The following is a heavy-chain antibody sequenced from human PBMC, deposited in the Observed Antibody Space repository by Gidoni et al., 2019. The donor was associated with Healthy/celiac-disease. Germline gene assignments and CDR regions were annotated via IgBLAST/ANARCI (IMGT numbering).Heavy chain of an antibody. J-gene: IGHJ4*02. V-gene: IGHV4-59*01. CDR1: GVPISSYY. Sequence: QVQLQESGPGLVKPSETLSLTCTVSGVPISSYYWSWLRQPPGKGLEWIGYIYYSGSTNYNPSLKSRVTISVDTSKNQFSLKLSSVTAADTAVYYCARVSAPDYDSSGYFFDYWGQGTLVTVSS. CDR2: IYYSGST. D-gene: IGHD3-22*01. CDR3: ARVSAPDYDSSGYFFDY.